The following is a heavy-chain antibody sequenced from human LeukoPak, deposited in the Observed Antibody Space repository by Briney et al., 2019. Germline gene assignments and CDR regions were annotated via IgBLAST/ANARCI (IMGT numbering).Heavy chain of an antibody. D-gene: IGHD3-22*01. CDR1: GYTFTSYD. V-gene: IGHV1-8*01. CDR3: ARGPMYYDSSGYHYYFDY. J-gene: IGHJ4*02. CDR2: MNPNSGNT. Sequence: ASVKVSCRASGYTFTSYDINWVRQATGQGLEWMGWMNPNSGNTGYAQKFQGRVTMTRNTSISTAYMELSSLRSEDTAVYYCARGPMYYDSSGYHYYFDYWGQGTLVTVSS.